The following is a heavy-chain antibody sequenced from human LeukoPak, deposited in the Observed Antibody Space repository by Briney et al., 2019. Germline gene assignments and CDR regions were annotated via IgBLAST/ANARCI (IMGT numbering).Heavy chain of an antibody. Sequence: PSETLSLTCTVSGVSISSYYWSWIRQAPGKGLEWIGRIYTSGRTNYNHSLTSRVTMSVDTSKIQFSLKLSSVTAADTAVYYCARVNGGRYYFYYWGQGTLVTVSS. D-gene: IGHD3-10*01. CDR1: GVSISSYY. CDR2: IYTSGRT. V-gene: IGHV4-4*07. CDR3: ARVNGGRYYFYY. J-gene: IGHJ4*02.